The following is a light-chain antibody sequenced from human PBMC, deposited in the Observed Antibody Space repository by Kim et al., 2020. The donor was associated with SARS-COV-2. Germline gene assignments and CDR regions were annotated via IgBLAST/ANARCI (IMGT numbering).Light chain of an antibody. V-gene: IGKV1-39*01. CDR3: QQGHPAPLLT. CDR1: QSISSY. CDR2: AAS. J-gene: IGKJ4*01. Sequence: DIQMTQSPSSLSASVGDRVTIACRASQSISSYLNWYQQKPGKAPKLLIYAASSLQSGVPSRFSGSGSGTDFTLTISSLQPEGVATYCCQQGHPAPLLTFGRGTKVDIK.